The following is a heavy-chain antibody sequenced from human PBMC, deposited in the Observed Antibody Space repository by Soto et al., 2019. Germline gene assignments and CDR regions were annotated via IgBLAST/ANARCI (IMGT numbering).Heavy chain of an antibody. V-gene: IGHV3-33*01. D-gene: IGHD2-15*01. J-gene: IGHJ4*02. Sequence: GSLRLSCAASGFTFSSYGMHWVRQAPGKGLEWVAVIWYDGSNKYYADSVKGRFTISRDNSKNTLYLQMNSLRAEDTAVYYCARDPVVAATPGEVYYFDYWGQGTLVTVSS. CDR2: IWYDGSNK. CDR1: GFTFSSYG. CDR3: ARDPVVAATPGEVYYFDY.